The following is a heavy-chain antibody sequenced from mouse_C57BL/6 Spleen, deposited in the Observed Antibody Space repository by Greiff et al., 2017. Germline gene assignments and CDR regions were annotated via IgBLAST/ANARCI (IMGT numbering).Heavy chain of an antibody. CDR3: ASPLSYSNYVFAY. CDR1: GYTFTDYY. V-gene: IGHV1-75*01. CDR2: IFPGSGST. D-gene: IGHD2-5*01. Sequence: VKLVESGPELVKPGASVKISCKASGYTFTDYYINWVKQRPGQGLEWIGWIFPGSGSTYYNEKFKGKATLTVDKSSSTAYMLLSSLTSEDSAVYFCASPLSYSNYVFAYWGQGTLVTVSA. J-gene: IGHJ3*01.